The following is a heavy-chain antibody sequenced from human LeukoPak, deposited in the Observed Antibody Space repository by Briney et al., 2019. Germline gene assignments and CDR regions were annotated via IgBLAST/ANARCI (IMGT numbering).Heavy chain of an antibody. Sequence: ASVKVSCKASGYTFTSYGISWVRQAPGQGLEWMGWISAYNGNTSYAQKLQGRVTMTTDTSTSTAYMELRSLRSDDTAVYYCARNTCSGGSCYSDYWGQGTLVTVSS. D-gene: IGHD2-15*01. CDR1: GYTFTSYG. V-gene: IGHV1-18*01. CDR3: ARNTCSGGSCYSDY. J-gene: IGHJ4*02. CDR2: ISAYNGNT.